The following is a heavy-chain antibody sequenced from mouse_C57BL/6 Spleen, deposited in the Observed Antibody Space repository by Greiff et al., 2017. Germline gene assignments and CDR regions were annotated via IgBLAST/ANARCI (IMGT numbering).Heavy chain of an antibody. CDR2: IWSDGST. CDR1: GFSLTSYG. V-gene: IGHV2-6-1*01. J-gene: IGHJ1*03. CDR3: ARHGGNRWYFDV. Sequence: QVQLQQSGPGLVAPSQSLSITCTVSGFSLTSYGVHWVCQPPGKGLEWLVVIWSDGSTPYNSALKTRLSISKDNSKSQVFLKMNSLQTDDTAMYYCARHGGNRWYFDVWGTGTTVTVSS.